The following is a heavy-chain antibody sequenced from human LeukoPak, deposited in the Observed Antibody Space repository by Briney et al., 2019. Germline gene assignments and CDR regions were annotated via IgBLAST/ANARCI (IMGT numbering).Heavy chain of an antibody. J-gene: IGHJ4*02. CDR2: VKQDGSER. CDR3: AREGAYYLDS. Sequence: GGSLRLSCAASGFTFSSYGMHWVRQAPGKGLVWVANVKQDGSERYYVGSVRGRFTISRDNAKNSLYLQMNSLRAEDTAVYYCAREGAYYLDSWGQGTLVAVSS. CDR1: GFTFSSYG. D-gene: IGHD4/OR15-4a*01. V-gene: IGHV3-7*01.